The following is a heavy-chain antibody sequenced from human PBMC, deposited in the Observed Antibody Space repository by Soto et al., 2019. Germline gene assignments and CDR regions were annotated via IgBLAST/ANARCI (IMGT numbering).Heavy chain of an antibody. Sequence: GGSLRLSCAASGFTFSSYGMHWVRQAPGKGLEWVAVIWYDGSNKYYADSVKGRFTISRDNSKNTLYLQMNSLRAEDTAVYYCARWYCTNGVCYKFDYWGQGTLVTVS. D-gene: IGHD2-8*01. J-gene: IGHJ4*02. V-gene: IGHV3-33*01. CDR1: GFTFSSYG. CDR3: ARWYCTNGVCYKFDY. CDR2: IWYDGSNK.